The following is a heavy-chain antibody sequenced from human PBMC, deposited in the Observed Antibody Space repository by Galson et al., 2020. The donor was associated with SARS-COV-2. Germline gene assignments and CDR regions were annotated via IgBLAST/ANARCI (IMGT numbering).Heavy chain of an antibody. D-gene: IGHD2-15*01. V-gene: IGHV3-30*19. J-gene: IGHJ4*02. CDR1: GFTFSSYG. CDR2: ISYDGSNK. Sequence: GESLKISCAASGFTFSSYGMHWVRPAPGKGLEWVAVISYDGSNKYYADSVKGRFTISRDNSKNTLYLQMNSLRAEDTAVYYCARDLVVVAATPLDYWGQGTLVTVSS. CDR3: ARDLVVVAATPLDY.